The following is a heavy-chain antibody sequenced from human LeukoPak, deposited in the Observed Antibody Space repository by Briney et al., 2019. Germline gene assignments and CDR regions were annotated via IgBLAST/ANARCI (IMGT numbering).Heavy chain of an antibody. D-gene: IGHD2-21*02. CDR2: IYTSGST. CDR1: GGSISSGSYY. CDR3: ARARRGVVVTADAFDI. V-gene: IGHV4-61*02. Sequence: SQTLSLTCTVSGGSISSGSYYWSWIRQPAGKGLEWIGRIYTSGSTNYNPSLKSRVTISVDTSKNQFSLKLSSVTAADTAVYYCARARRGVVVTADAFDIWGQGTMVTVSS. J-gene: IGHJ3*02.